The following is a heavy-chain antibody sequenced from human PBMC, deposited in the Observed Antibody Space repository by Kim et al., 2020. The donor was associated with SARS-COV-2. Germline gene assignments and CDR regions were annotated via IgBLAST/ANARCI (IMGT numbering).Heavy chain of an antibody. Sequence: ASVKVSCKASGYTFTGYYMHWVRQAPGQGLEWMGWINPNSGGTNYAQKFQGRVTMTRDTSISTAYMELSRLRSDDTAVYYCARDNYGSGTIITLYYYYGMDVWGQGTTVTVSS. V-gene: IGHV1-2*02. CDR3: ARDNYGSGTIITLYYYYGMDV. J-gene: IGHJ6*02. CDR1: GYTFTGYY. D-gene: IGHD3-10*01. CDR2: INPNSGGT.